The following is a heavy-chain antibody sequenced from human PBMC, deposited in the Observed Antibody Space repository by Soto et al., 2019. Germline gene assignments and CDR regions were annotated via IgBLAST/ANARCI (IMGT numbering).Heavy chain of an antibody. J-gene: IGHJ5*02. CDR3: ARGLKYCSAGSCFNWFDP. V-gene: IGHV4-59*01. CDR1: GDSISSYY. Sequence: SETLSLTCTVSGDSISSYYWNWIRQPPGKGLEWIGHVYYSGSTNCNSSLKSRVTISVDTSKNQFSLKLSSVTAADTAVYYCARGLKYCSAGSCFNWFDPWGQGTLVTVS. CDR2: VYYSGST. D-gene: IGHD2-15*01.